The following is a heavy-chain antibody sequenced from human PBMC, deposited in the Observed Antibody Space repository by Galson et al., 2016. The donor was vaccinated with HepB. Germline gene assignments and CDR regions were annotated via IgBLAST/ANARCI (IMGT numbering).Heavy chain of an antibody. CDR3: AQGKASMSVGATNFQH. D-gene: IGHD1-26*01. Sequence: SLRLSCAASGFIFKDYAMHWVRQAPGKGLEWVSSISWNSGSIGYADSVKGRFTISRDNAKNSLYLQMNSLRAEDTAFYYRAQGKASMSVGATNFQHWGQGTLVTVSS. V-gene: IGHV3-9*01. J-gene: IGHJ1*01. CDR2: ISWNSGSI. CDR1: GFIFKDYA.